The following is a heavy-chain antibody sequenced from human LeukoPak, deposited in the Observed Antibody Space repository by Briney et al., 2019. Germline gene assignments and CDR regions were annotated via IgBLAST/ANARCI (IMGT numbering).Heavy chain of an antibody. CDR2: VYYSGGT. CDR3: ARRAGSGGYYNWFDP. CDR1: GGSFISYY. Sequence: SETLSLTCTVSGGSFISYYWNWIRQPPGKGLEWIGYVYYSGGTHYNPSLKSRVSISIDTSKNQFSLKLNSVTAADTAVYYCARRAGSGGYYNWFDPWGQGTLVTVSS. D-gene: IGHD3-10*01. J-gene: IGHJ5*02. V-gene: IGHV4-59*01.